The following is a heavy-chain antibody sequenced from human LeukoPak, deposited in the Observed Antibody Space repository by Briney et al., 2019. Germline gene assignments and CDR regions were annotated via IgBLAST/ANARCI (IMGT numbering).Heavy chain of an antibody. D-gene: IGHD3-22*01. CDR3: ARARRHDSSGYGDAFDI. CDR1: GFTVSSNY. CDR2: IYSGGST. Sequence: GGSLRLSCAASGFTVSSNYMSWVRRAPGKGLEWVSVIYSGGSTYYADSVKGRFTISRDNSKNTLYLQMNSLRAEDTAVYYCARARRHDSSGYGDAFDIWGQGTMVTVSS. V-gene: IGHV3-53*01. J-gene: IGHJ3*02.